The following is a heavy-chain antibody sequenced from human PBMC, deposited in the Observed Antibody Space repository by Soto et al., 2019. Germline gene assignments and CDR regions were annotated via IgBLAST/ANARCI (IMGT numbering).Heavy chain of an antibody. Sequence: SETLCLTCAVSGYSITSDYDWGWIRQPPGKGLEWIGSIYSGSTYYNPSLKSRVTISVDTSKNQFSLRLTSVTAADTAMYYCAKKGYYPSGKINLFDSWGQGTLVTVSS. D-gene: IGHD3-10*01. CDR1: GYSITSDYD. CDR3: AKKGYYPSGKINLFDS. CDR2: IYSGST. V-gene: IGHV4-38-2*01. J-gene: IGHJ4*02.